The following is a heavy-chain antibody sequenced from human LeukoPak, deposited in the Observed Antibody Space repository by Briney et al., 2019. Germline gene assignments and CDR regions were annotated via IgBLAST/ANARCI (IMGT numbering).Heavy chain of an antibody. Sequence: ASVKVSCKASGYTFTSYGISWGRQAPGQGLECMGWISAYNGNTNYSHTLQGRVTMPTDTSTSTAYMELRSLRSDDTAVYYCARAGGKGVLRYFDWLLLERARDAFDIWGQGTMVTVSS. CDR1: GYTFTSYG. V-gene: IGHV1-18*01. D-gene: IGHD3-9*01. J-gene: IGHJ3*02. CDR2: ISAYNGNT. CDR3: ARAGGKGVLRYFDWLLLERARDAFDI.